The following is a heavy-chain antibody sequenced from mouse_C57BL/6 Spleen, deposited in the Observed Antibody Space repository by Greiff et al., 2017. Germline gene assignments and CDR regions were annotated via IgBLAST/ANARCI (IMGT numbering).Heavy chain of an antibody. CDR3: AREGTLGLLDY. CDR2: IYPGDGDT. CDR1: GYAFSSSW. V-gene: IGHV1-82*01. Sequence: VKLVESGPELVKPGASVKISCKASGYAFSSSWMNWVKQRPGKGLEWIGRIYPGDGDTNYNGKFKGKATLTADKSSSTAYMQLSSLTSEDSAVYFCAREGTLGLLDYWGQGTTLTVSS. D-gene: IGHD4-1*01. J-gene: IGHJ2*01.